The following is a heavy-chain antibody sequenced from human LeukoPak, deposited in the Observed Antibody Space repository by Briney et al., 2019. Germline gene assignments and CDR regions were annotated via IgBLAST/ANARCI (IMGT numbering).Heavy chain of an antibody. CDR1: GGSISSSSYY. Sequence: SETLSLTCTVSGGSISSSSYYWSWIRQPPGKGLEWIGYIYYSGSTNYNPSLKSRVTISVDTSKNQFSLKLSSVTAADTAVYYCARWAATLDVWGQGTTVTVSS. V-gene: IGHV4-61*01. CDR2: IYYSGST. J-gene: IGHJ6*02. CDR3: ARWAATLDV. D-gene: IGHD6-25*01.